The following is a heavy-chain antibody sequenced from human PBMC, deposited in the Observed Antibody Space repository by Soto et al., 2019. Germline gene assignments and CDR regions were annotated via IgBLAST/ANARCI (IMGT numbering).Heavy chain of an antibody. D-gene: IGHD2-2*01. CDR1: GFTFSNYW. CDR3: ASVSPAQYYYGVDV. Sequence: DVQLVESGGGLVQPGGSLRLSCAASGFTFSNYWMHWVRQAPGKGLVWVSRIDGAGGSATYADFVKGRFTISRDNAKNTLYLQMNRLRAEDTALYYCASVSPAQYYYGVDVWGQGTTVTVSS. CDR2: IDGAGGSA. V-gene: IGHV3-74*01. J-gene: IGHJ6*02.